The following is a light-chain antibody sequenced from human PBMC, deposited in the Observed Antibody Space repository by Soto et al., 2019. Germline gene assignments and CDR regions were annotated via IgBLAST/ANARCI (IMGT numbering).Light chain of an antibody. CDR3: QKYGASPET. Sequence: EIVLTQSPGTLSLSPGERATLSCRASQSVSSAYLAWYQQKPGQAPRLLIYNVSRRATGIPDRFSGSGSGTEFTLNVSRLEPEDFAVYYCQKYGASPETFGQGTKVEIK. CDR1: QSVSSAY. V-gene: IGKV3-20*01. CDR2: NVS. J-gene: IGKJ1*01.